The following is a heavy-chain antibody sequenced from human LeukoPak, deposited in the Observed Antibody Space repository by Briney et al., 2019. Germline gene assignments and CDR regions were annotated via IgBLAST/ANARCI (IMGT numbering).Heavy chain of an antibody. CDR2: ISYSGST. Sequence: SETLSLTCTVSGGSISSSRYYWGRIRQPPGKGLEWIGSISYSGSTYYNPSLKSRVTISVDTSKNQFSLKLSSVTAADTAVYYCARSVDSLLNFDYWGQGTLVTVSS. CDR1: GGSISSSRYY. D-gene: IGHD3-22*01. J-gene: IGHJ4*02. V-gene: IGHV4-39*01. CDR3: ARSVDSLLNFDY.